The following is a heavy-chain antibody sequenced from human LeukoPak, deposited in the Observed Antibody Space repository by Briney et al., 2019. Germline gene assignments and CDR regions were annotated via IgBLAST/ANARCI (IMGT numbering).Heavy chain of an antibody. D-gene: IGHD6-13*01. CDR2: ISGSGGRT. J-gene: IGHJ4*02. CDR1: GFTFSSYA. Sequence: GGSLRLSCAASGFTFSSYAMSWVRQAPGKGLEWVSTISGSGGRTYYADSVKGRFTISSDNSKNTLSLHMNSLRAEDTALYYCAKWFLPIVPAGTEVFWGQGTLVTVSS. V-gene: IGHV3-23*01. CDR3: AKWFLPIVPAGTEVF.